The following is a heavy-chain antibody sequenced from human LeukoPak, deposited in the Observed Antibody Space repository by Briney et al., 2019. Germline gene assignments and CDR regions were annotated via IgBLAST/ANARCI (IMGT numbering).Heavy chain of an antibody. J-gene: IGHJ6*03. D-gene: IGHD6-13*01. CDR2: IRRDGSKK. CDR3: ARAGYRRGLVGDYYMDV. Sequence: SGGSLRLSCAASGFTFSSYCMSWVRQAPGKGLEWVANIRRDGSKKYYADSVKGRFTISRDNSKNTLYLQMNSLRAEDTAVYSCARAGYRRGLVGDYYMDVWGKGTTVTVSS. CDR1: GFTFSSYC. V-gene: IGHV3-7*01.